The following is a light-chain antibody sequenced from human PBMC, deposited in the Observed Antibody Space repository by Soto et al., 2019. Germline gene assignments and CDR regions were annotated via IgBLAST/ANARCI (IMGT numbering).Light chain of an antibody. CDR2: DVN. V-gene: IGLV2-14*03. CDR3: SSYTGSSTEV. J-gene: IGLJ1*01. Sequence: QSALTQPASVSGSPGQSITISCTGTSSDVGGYNYVSWYQHHPGKAPKLLIYDVNSRPSGVSDRFSGSKSGNTASLTISGLQAEDEADYSCSSYTGSSTEVFGTGTKVTAL. CDR1: SSDVGGYNY.